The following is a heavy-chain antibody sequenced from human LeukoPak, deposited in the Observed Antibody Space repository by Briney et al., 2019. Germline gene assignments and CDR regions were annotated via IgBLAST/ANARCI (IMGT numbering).Heavy chain of an antibody. CDR1: GYTFTGYY. Sequence: ASVKVSCKASGYTFTGYYIHWVRQAPGQGLEWKGWINPNSGGTKYAQKFQGRVTMTRDLSISTAYMDLSRLRSDDTAVYYCARSGGATDFDFWAQGTLVTVSS. CDR2: INPNSGGT. CDR3: ARSGGATDFDF. J-gene: IGHJ4*02. V-gene: IGHV1-2*02. D-gene: IGHD1-26*01.